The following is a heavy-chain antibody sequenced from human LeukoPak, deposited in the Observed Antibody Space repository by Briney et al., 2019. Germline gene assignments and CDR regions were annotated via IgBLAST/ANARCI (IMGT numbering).Heavy chain of an antibody. J-gene: IGHJ4*02. D-gene: IGHD2-8*02. CDR3: ARLVAGYYFDY. CDR1: GGSISGYY. Sequence: SETLSLTCTVSGGSISGYYWGWIRQPPGKGLQWIGSFSYSGSTYYNPSLKSRVTISVDTSKNQFSLKLSSVTAADTAVYYCARLVAGYYFDYWGQGTLVTVSS. CDR2: FSYSGST. V-gene: IGHV4-39*07.